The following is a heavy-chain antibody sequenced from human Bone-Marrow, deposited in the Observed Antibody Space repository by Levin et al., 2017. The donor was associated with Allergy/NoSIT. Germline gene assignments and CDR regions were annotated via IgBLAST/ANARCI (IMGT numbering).Heavy chain of an antibody. V-gene: IGHV3-72*01. CDR1: GFVFSEYY. J-gene: IGHJ4*02. Sequence: GGSLRLSCVASGFVFSEYYMDWVRQAPGKGPEWVARVRNKANSHTTEYAASVNGRFIISRDDSRSSLYLQMNSLKSEDTAVYYCCSLSRCSGDNCFPGLDWGQGTLVTVSS. D-gene: IGHD2-15*01. CDR3: CSLSRCSGDNCFPGLD. CDR2: VRNKANSHTT.